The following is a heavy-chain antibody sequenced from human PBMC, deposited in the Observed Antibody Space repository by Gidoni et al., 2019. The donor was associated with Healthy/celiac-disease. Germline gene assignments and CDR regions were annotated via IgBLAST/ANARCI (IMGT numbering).Heavy chain of an antibody. CDR2: IYTSGGT. CDR1: GGSMSRGSYY. D-gene: IGHD1-26*01. V-gene: IGHV4-61*02. Sequence: QVKLQESGPGLVKPSQTLSLTCTVSGGSMSRGSYYGSWIRQPAWKGLEWIGRIYTSGGTNYNPSLKSRVTISVDTSKNQFSLKLSSVTAADTALYYCAREPIYRLLGASWFDPWCQGTLVTVSS. CDR3: AREPIYRLLGASWFDP. J-gene: IGHJ5*02.